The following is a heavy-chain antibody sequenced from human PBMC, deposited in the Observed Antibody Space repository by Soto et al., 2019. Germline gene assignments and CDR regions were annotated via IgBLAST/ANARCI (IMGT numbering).Heavy chain of an antibody. D-gene: IGHD2-2*01. V-gene: IGHV3-30*04. CDR2: ISYDGSDK. CDR1: GFTFNSYA. J-gene: IGHJ4*02. Sequence: GGSLRLSCAASGFTFNSYAMHWVRQAPGKGLEWVAVISYDGSDKYYADSVKGRFTISRDNSKNTLYLQMNSLRAEDTAVYYWARGPSSLTRFDYWGQGTLVTASS. CDR3: ARGPSSLTRFDY.